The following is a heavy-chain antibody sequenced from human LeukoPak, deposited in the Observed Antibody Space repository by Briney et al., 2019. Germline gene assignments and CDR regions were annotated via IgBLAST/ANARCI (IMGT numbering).Heavy chain of an antibody. CDR1: GFTFSSYG. CDR2: ISYDGSNK. Sequence: GRSLRLSCAASGFTFSSYGMHWVRQAPGKGLEWVAVISYDGSNKYYADSVKGRFTISRDNSKNTLYLQMNSLRAEDTAVYYCAKVGPGGATSFIVYYFDYWGQGTLVTVSS. J-gene: IGHJ4*02. V-gene: IGHV3-30*18. CDR3: AKVGPGGATSFIVYYFDY. D-gene: IGHD1-26*01.